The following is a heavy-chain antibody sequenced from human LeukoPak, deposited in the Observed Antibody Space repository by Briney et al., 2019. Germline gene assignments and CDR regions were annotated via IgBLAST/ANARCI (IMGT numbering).Heavy chain of an antibody. D-gene: IGHD4-11*01. J-gene: IGHJ4*02. CDR3: ARGSGNYGGFDY. CDR2: IYYSGST. CDR1: GGSISSYY. V-gene: IGHV4-59*01. Sequence: SETLSLTCTVSGGSISSYYWSWIRQPPGKGLEWIGYIYYSGSTNYNPSLKSRVTISVDTSKNQFSLKLSSVTAADTAVYYCARGSGNYGGFDYWGQGTLVTVSS.